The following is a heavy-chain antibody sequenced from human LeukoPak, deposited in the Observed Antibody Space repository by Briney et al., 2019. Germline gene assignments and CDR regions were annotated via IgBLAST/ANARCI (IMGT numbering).Heavy chain of an antibody. V-gene: IGHV3-23*01. CDR3: ATFGMTTVTQELY. D-gene: IGHD4-17*01. CDR1: GFTFSSYA. J-gene: IGHJ4*02. CDR2: ISGSGGST. Sequence: GRSLRLSCAASGFTFSSYAMHWVRQAPGKGLEWVSAISGSGGSTYYADSVKGRFTISRDNAKNSLYLQMNSLRAEDTAVYYCATFGMTTVTQELYWGQGTLVTVSS.